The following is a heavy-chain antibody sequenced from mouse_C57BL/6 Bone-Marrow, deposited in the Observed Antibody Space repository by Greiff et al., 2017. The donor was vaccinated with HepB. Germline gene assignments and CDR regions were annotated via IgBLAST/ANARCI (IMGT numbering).Heavy chain of an antibody. CDR2: INPYNGGT. V-gene: IGHV1-19*01. CDR1: GYTFTDYY. J-gene: IGHJ3*01. D-gene: IGHD2-1*01. CDR3: ARTTFYYGNLAY. Sequence: VEPGASVKMSCKASGYTFTDYYMNLVKQSHGKSLEWIGVINPYNGGTSYNQKFKGKATLTVDKSSSTAYMELNSLTSEDSAVYYCARTTFYYGNLAYWGQGTLVTVSA.